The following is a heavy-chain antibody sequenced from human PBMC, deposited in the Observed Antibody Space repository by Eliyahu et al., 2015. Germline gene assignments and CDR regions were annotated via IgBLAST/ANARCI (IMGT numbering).Heavy chain of an antibody. V-gene: IGHV1-18*01. D-gene: IGHD1-1*01. CDR1: GYTFTNYA. Sequence: QIQLVQSGGEVKKPGASVKVSCKASGYTFTNYAISWVRQAPGQGLEWLGWVRTCSASTNYAQKVQGRVTVTRDTSTSTSYMEMRSLRSDDTAVYYCVRGGLLERGDYWGQGTQVTVSS. CDR3: VRGGLLERGDY. CDR2: VRTCSAST. J-gene: IGHJ4*02.